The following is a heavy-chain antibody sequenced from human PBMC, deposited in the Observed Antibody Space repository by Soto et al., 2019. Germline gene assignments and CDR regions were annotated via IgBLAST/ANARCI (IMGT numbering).Heavy chain of an antibody. Sequence: SETLSLTGTLAGSPIGNYYWRWMRQPPGKGLEWIGDMYNTVSTIYNPSLKSRVTISVDTSKNHFSLKLISVTTADTAVYFCAREGNLGRWIQPLDYWGQGTLVTVS. D-gene: IGHD5-18*01. CDR3: AREGNLGRWIQPLDY. V-gene: IGHV4-59*01. CDR1: GSPIGNYY. CDR2: MYNTVST. J-gene: IGHJ4*02.